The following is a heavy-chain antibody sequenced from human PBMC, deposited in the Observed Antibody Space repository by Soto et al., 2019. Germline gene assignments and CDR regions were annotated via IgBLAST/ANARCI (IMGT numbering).Heavy chain of an antibody. Sequence: ASVKVSCKASGGTFSSYAISWVRQAPGQGLEWMGGIIPIFGTANYAQKFQGRVTITADESTSTAYMELSSLRSEDTAVYYCAKNGQPPYYYYGMDVWGQGTTVTVSS. CDR2: IIPIFGTA. V-gene: IGHV1-69*13. J-gene: IGHJ6*02. D-gene: IGHD2-8*01. CDR3: AKNGQPPYYYYGMDV. CDR1: GGTFSSYA.